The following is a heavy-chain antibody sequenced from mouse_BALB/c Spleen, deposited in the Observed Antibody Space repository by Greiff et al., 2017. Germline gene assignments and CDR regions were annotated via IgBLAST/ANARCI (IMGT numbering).Heavy chain of an antibody. CDR2: IWSDGST. Sequence: VKLMESGPDLVAPSQSLSITCTVSGFSLTSYGVHWVRQPPGKGLEWLVVIWSDGSTTYNSALKSRLSISKDNSKSQVFLKMNSLQTDDTAMYYCARHTGISPSAGMDYWGQGTSVTVSS. J-gene: IGHJ4*01. CDR1: GFSLTSYG. V-gene: IGHV2-6-2*01. D-gene: IGHD1-1*01. CDR3: ARHTGISPSAGMDY.